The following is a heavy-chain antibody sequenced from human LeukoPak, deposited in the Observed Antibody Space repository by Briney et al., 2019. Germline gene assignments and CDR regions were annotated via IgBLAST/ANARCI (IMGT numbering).Heavy chain of an antibody. D-gene: IGHD6-13*01. Sequence: GASVKVSCKASGYTFTGYYMHWVRQAPGQGLEWMGWINPNSGGTNYAQKFQGRVTMTRDTSISTAYMELSRLRSDDTAVYYCARDPSSSSLREKGPWGQGTLVTVSS. CDR3: ARDPSSSSLREKGP. CDR2: INPNSGGT. CDR1: GYTFTGYY. J-gene: IGHJ5*02. V-gene: IGHV1-2*02.